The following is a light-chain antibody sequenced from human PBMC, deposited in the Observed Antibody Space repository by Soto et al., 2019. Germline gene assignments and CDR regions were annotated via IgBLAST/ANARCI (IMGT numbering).Light chain of an antibody. V-gene: IGLV3-9*01. CDR2: RDS. CDR3: QVWDSSTVV. CDR1: NIGSKN. Sequence: SYELTQPLSVSVALGQTARITCGGNNIGSKNVHWYQQKPGQAPVLVIYRDSNRPSGIPERFSGSNSGNTATLTISRAQAGVEADYYCQVWDSSTVVFGTGTKLTVL. J-gene: IGLJ1*01.